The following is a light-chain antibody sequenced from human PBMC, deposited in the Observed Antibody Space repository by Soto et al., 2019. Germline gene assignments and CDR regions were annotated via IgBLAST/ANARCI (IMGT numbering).Light chain of an antibody. CDR3: LSYSSSTSPYV. Sequence: NFMLTQPHSVSESPGETVTISCTRTSGGIANNYVQWYQQRPGSAPTIVIYEHNQRPSGVPDRFSGSTDGSSNSASLTISGLQTEDEADYYCLSYSSSTSPYVLGTATKVTVL. CDR1: SGGIANNY. J-gene: IGLJ1*01. CDR2: EHN. V-gene: IGLV6-57*04.